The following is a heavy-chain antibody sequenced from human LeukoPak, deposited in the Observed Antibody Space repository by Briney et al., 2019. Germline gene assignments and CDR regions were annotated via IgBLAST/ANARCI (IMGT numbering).Heavy chain of an antibody. J-gene: IGHJ4*02. D-gene: IGHD5-18*01. CDR2: IRSKAYGGTT. CDR1: GFTFSSYA. V-gene: IGHV3-49*03. CDR3: TRDNTAMVTFPFDY. Sequence: SGGSLRLSCAASGFTFSSYAMSWFRQAPGKGLEWVGFIRSKAYGGTTEYAASVKGRFTISRDDSKSIAYLQMNSLKTEDTAVYYCTRDNTAMVTFPFDYWGQGTLVTVSS.